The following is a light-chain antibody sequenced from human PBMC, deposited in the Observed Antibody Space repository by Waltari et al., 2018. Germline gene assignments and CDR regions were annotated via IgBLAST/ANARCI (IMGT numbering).Light chain of an antibody. J-gene: IGLJ2*01. CDR3: FSYAGSNNLV. CDR1: SSDVGAYNY. V-gene: IGLV2-8*01. Sequence: QSALTQPPSASGSPGQSVTISCTGTSSDVGAYNYVSWYHQHPDKAPQLMIFEVSQRPSGVPDRFSGSKSGNTASLTVSGLQAEDEADYYCFSYAGSNNLVFGGGTKLTVL. CDR2: EVS.